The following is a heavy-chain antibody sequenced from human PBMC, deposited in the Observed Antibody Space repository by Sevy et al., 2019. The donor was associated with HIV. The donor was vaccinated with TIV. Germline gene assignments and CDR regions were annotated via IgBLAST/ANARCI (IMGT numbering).Heavy chain of an antibody. CDR2: IKADGSDK. Sequence: LSLTCAASGFTFSANWMNWVRQAPGKGLEWVANIKADGSDKHYVDSVEGRFTISRDNAKNLLFLQMNSLRVEDTAVYYCAHETFGRFESWGQGTLVTV. V-gene: IGHV3-7*01. CDR3: AHETFGRFES. D-gene: IGHD3-16*01. CDR1: GFTFSANW. J-gene: IGHJ4*02.